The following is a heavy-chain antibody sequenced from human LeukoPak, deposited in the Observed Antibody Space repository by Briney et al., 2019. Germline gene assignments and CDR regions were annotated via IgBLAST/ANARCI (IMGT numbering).Heavy chain of an antibody. J-gene: IGHJ4*02. V-gene: IGHV3-30*18. CDR2: ISYDGSNK. D-gene: IGHD2-8*02. CDR1: GFTFSNYG. CDR3: AKAEYCTGARCYSAAFAY. Sequence: QTGRSLRLSCAASGFTFSNYGLHWVRQAPGKGLEWLAVISYDGSNKYYADSVKGRFTISRDNSKNTLYLQMNSLRAEDTAVYYCAKAEYCTGARCYSAAFAYWGQGTLATVSS.